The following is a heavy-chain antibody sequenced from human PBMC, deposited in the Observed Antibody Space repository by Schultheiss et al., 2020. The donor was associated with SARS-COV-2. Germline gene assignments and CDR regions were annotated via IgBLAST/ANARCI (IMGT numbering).Heavy chain of an antibody. CDR1: GGSISSSNW. D-gene: IGHD2-2*02. V-gene: IGHV4-4*02. CDR3: ARELAYLNWFDP. Sequence: SETLSLTCAVSGGSISSSNWWSWVRQPPGKGLEWIGEINHSGSTYYNPSLKSRVTISIDTSKNQFSLKLTSVTAADTAVYYCARELAYLNWFDPWGQGTLVTVSS. J-gene: IGHJ5*02. CDR2: INHSGST.